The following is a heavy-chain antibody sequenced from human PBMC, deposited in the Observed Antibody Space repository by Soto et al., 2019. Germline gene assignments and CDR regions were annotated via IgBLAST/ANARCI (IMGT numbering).Heavy chain of an antibody. CDR3: SRRAPEGFDP. Sequence: PSETLSLTCTVSGGTIRSSNYCWAWIRQPPGKGLEWIGSIDYSGSTYYNPSLKSRVTISVDTSKNHFSLKQGSVTAADTALYYCSRRAPEGFDPWGQGTRVTVSS. V-gene: IGHV4-39*02. CDR1: GGTIRSSNYC. J-gene: IGHJ5*02. CDR2: IDYSGST.